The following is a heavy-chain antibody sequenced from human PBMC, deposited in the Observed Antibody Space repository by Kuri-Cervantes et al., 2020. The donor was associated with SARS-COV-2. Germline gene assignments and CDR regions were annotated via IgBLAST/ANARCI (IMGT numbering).Heavy chain of an antibody. CDR2: INPDGCYT. J-gene: IGHJ4*02. V-gene: IGHV3-74*01. CDR3: VRDGDHWNVDY. Sequence: GESLKISCAASGFTFSGHWIHWVRQAPGKGLVWVARINPDGCYTNNADSVKGRFTLSRDNAKNMLFLQMNSLRAEDTAVYYCVRDGDHWNVDYSGQGTRVTVSS. D-gene: IGHD1-1*01. CDR1: GFTFSGHW.